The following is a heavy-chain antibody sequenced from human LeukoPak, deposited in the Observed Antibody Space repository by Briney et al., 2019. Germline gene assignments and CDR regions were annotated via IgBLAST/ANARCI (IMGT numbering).Heavy chain of an antibody. CDR2: IHRSGST. J-gene: IGHJ4*02. D-gene: IGHD4-23*01. Sequence: SETLCLSCAVSGVSLSSNYWSLIRQPPGKGLEWVWVIHRSGSTCYKASLKSRFTISLDTSKNQLSLWLTTVSAADTAVFYCARGDYYAGGGRNCFDYWSQGTLVTVSS. CDR3: ARGDYYAGGGRNCFDY. CDR1: GVSLSSNY. V-gene: IGHV4-59*10.